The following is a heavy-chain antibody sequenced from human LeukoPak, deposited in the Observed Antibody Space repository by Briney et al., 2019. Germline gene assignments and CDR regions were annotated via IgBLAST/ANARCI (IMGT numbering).Heavy chain of an antibody. CDR2: IIPMLGTV. J-gene: IGHJ6*02. V-gene: IGHV1-69*04. CDR3: ARDQKVGATPYFGMDV. Sequence: GASVTVSCKASGGTFSSYAINWVRQAPGQGLEWMGRIIPMLGTVNYAQKFQGRVTIIADKFTSTAYMELSSLRSEDTAMYYCARDQKVGATPYFGMDVWGQGTTVTVSS. CDR1: GGTFSSYA. D-gene: IGHD1-26*01.